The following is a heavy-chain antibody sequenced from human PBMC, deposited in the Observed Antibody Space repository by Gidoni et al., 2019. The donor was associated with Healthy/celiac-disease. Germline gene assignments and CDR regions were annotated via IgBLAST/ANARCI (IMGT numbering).Heavy chain of an antibody. CDR1: GFTFTSSA. CDR2: IVVGSGNT. J-gene: IGHJ6*02. D-gene: IGHD3-3*01. V-gene: IGHV1-58*01. CDR3: AADRGPPGYDFWRESYYYYGMDV. Sequence: QMQLVQSGPEVKKPGTSVKVSCKASGFTFTSSAVQWVRQARGQRLEWIGWIVVGSGNTNYAQKFQERVTITRDMSTSTAYMELSSLRSEDTAVYYCAADRGPPGYDFWRESYYYYGMDVWGQGTTVTVSS.